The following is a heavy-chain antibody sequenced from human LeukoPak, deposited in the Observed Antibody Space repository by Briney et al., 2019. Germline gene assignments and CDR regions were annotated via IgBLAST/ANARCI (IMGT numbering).Heavy chain of an antibody. V-gene: IGHV4-34*08. CDR1: GFTFSSYA. J-gene: IGHJ4*02. Sequence: KSGGSLRLSCAASGFTFSSYAMSWVRQAPGKGLEWIGEINHSGSTNYNPSLKSRVTISVDTSKNQFSLKLSSVTAADTAVYYCAARLRSGGGSCPWWGQGTLVTVSS. CDR2: INHSGST. D-gene: IGHD2-15*01. CDR3: AARLRSGGGSCPW.